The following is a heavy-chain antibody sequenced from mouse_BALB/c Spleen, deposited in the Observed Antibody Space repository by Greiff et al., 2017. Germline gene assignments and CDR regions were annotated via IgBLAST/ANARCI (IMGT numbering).Heavy chain of an antibody. V-gene: IGHV5-6-5*01. CDR1: GFTFSSYA. CDR3: ARVYYDYDEAYAMDY. CDR2: ISSGGST. J-gene: IGHJ4*01. Sequence: EVMLVESGGGLVKPGGSLKLSCAASGFTFSSYAMSWVRQTPEKRLEWVASISSGGSTYYPDSVKGRFTISRDNARNILYLQMSSLRSEDTAMYYCARVYYDYDEAYAMDYWGQGTSVTVSS. D-gene: IGHD2-4*01.